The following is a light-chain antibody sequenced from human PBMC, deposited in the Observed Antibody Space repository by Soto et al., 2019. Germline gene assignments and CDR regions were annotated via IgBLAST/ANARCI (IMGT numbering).Light chain of an antibody. CDR1: QSVSSN. CDR3: QQYNNWPPPTAGT. J-gene: IGKJ2*01. CDR2: GAS. V-gene: IGKV3-15*01. Sequence: EIVMTQSPVTLSVSPGERATLSCRASQSVSSNLAWYQQKPGQAPRLLIYGASTRATGIPARFSGSGSGTEFTLTISSLQSEDFAVYNCQQYNNWPPPTAGTFGQGTKLEIK.